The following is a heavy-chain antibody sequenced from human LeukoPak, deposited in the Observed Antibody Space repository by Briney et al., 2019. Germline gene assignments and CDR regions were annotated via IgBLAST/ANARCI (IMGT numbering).Heavy chain of an antibody. CDR2: IKQDGSEK. CDR3: ARILYYGMDV. Sequence: GGSLRLSCAASAFTFSSYWMSWVRQAPGKGLGWVANIKQDGSEKYYVDSVKGRFTISRDNAKNSLYLQMNSLRAEDTAMYYCARILYYGMDVWGQGTTVTVSS. J-gene: IGHJ6*02. CDR1: AFTFSSYW. V-gene: IGHV3-7*04.